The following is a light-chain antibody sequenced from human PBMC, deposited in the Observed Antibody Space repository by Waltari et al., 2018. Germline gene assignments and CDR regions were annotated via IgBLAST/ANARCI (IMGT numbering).Light chain of an antibody. J-gene: IGKJ3*01. CDR2: AAS. CDR3: QDSYNTLSYT. Sequence: DIQMTQSPPSLSASVGDRLTITCRASQNIGTSLNWYQQKSGEPPKLLIYAASTLHSGAPSRFSGSGSGTDFTLSISSLQPEDFATYYCQDSYNTLSYTFGPGTRVDV. V-gene: IGKV1-39*01. CDR1: QNIGTS.